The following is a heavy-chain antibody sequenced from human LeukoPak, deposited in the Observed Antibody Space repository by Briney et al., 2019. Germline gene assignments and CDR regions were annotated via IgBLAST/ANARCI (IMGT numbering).Heavy chain of an antibody. J-gene: IGHJ6*01. CDR2: VSSSGTT. V-gene: IGHV4-59*01. CDR3: ARGPVATIGYGMDV. CDR1: GGSISPSY. Sequence: PSETLSLTCTVSGGSISPSYWTWIRQPPGKGLEWIGHVSSSGTTNYNPSLKSRVPISVDTTKNHFSLKRNAVTAADTAVYYCARGPVATIGYGMDVWGQVTTVTVSS. D-gene: IGHD5-12*01.